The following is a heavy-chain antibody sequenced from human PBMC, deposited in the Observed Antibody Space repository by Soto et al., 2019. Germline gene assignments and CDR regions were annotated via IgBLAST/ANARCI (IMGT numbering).Heavy chain of an antibody. CDR2: IYYSGST. CDR1: GGSISSGGYY. V-gene: IGHV4-31*03. Sequence: SETLSLTCTVSGGSISSGGYYWSWIRQHPGKGLEWIGYIYYSGSTYYNPSLKSRVTISVDTSKNQFSLKLSSVTAADTAVYYCAREEQQLAFDYWGQGTLVTVSS. CDR3: AREEQQLAFDY. J-gene: IGHJ4*02. D-gene: IGHD6-13*01.